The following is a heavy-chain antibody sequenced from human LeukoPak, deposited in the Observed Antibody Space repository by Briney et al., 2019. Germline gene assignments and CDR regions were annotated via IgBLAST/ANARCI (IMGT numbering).Heavy chain of an antibody. Sequence: SGGSLRLSCAASGFTFSSYWMSWVRQAPGKGLEWVANIKQDGSEKYYVDSVKGRFTISRDNAKNSLYLQMNSLRAEDTAVYYCARDYSGYDLGLSGGCGPYFDYWGQGTLVTVSS. V-gene: IGHV3-7*01. CDR1: GFTFSSYW. J-gene: IGHJ4*02. CDR3: ARDYSGYDLGLSGGCGPYFDY. D-gene: IGHD5-12*01. CDR2: IKQDGSEK.